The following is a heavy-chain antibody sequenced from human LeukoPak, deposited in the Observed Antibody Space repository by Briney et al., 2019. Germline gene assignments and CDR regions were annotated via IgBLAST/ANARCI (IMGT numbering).Heavy chain of an antibody. CDR1: GYTFTGYY. V-gene: IGHV1-2*02. CDR3: ARDPLAAAGLRIDY. D-gene: IGHD6-13*01. Sequence: AGSVKVSRKASGYTFTGYYMHWVRQAPGQGLEWMGWINPNSGGTNYAQKFQGRVTMTRDTSISTAYMELSRLRSDDTAVYYCARDPLAAAGLRIDYWGQGTLVTVSS. CDR2: INPNSGGT. J-gene: IGHJ4*02.